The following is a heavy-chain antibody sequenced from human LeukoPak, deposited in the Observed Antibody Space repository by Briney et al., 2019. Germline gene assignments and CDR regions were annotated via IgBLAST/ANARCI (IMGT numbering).Heavy chain of an antibody. CDR1: GGSISSSSYY. V-gene: IGHV4-39*01. CDR2: IYYSGST. J-gene: IGHJ5*02. CDR3: ARNPRGYCSSTSCPRYWFDP. Sequence: SETLSLTCTVSGGSISSSSYYWGWIRQPPGKGLEWFGSIYYSGSTYYNPSLKSRVTISVDTSKNQFSLKLSSVTAADTAVYYCARNPRGYCSSTSCPRYWFDPWGQGTLVTVSS. D-gene: IGHD2-2*01.